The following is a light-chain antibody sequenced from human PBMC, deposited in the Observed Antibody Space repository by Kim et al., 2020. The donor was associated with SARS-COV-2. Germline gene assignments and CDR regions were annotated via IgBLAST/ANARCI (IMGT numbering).Light chain of an antibody. CDR2: AAS. V-gene: IGKV1-39*01. CDR3: QQSYSVRT. Sequence: SASVRDIVTITGQASKRGSNYLNWYRKKRGTVRELRMSAASSMQRGVPARLSGSGAGTDFTLTTSSLQPEEFATYYCQQSYSVRTFGQGTKGDIK. CDR1: KRGSNY. J-gene: IGKJ1*01.